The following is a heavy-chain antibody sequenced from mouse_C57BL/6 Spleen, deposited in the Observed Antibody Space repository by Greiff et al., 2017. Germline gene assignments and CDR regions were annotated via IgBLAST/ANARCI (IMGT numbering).Heavy chain of an antibody. V-gene: IGHV1-4*01. D-gene: IGHD2-3*01. CDR3: ARDDGYYVDY. J-gene: IGHJ2*01. CDR2: INPSSGYT. Sequence: VQLVESGAELARPGASVKMSCKASGYTFTSYTMHWVKQRPGQGLEWIGYINPSSGYTKYNQKFKDKATLTADKSSSTAYMQLSSLTSEDSAVYYCARDDGYYVDYWGQGTTLTVSS. CDR1: GYTFTSYT.